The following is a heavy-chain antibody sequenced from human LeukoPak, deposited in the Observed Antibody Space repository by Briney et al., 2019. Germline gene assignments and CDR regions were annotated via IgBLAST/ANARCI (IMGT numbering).Heavy chain of an antibody. CDR3: AKGTHYYDGGDYFDY. D-gene: IGHD3-22*01. CDR2: ISGSGGST. CDR1: GFTFSSYA. V-gene: IGHV3-23*01. Sequence: GGSLRLSCAASGFTFSSYAMSWVRQAPGKGLEWVSAISGSGGSTYYADSVKGRFTISRDNSKNTLYLQMNSLRAEDTAVYYCAKGTHYYDGGDYFDYWGQGTLVTVSS. J-gene: IGHJ4*02.